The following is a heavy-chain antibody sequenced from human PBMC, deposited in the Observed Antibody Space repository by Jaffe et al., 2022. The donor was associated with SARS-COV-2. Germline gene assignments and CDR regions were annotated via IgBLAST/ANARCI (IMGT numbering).Heavy chain of an antibody. J-gene: IGHJ5*02. CDR2: ITGGRGST. CDR3: AKGVVTADSPFVA. D-gene: IGHD2-15*01. Sequence: EVQLLESGGGLVQPGGSLRLSCAASGFTFSSNAMSWVRQAPGRGLEWVSSITGGRGSTYHADSVKGRFTISRDNSKNTLYLQMNSLRVEDTAIYYCAKGVVTADSPFVAWGQGTLVTVSS. CDR1: GFTFSSNA. V-gene: IGHV3-23*01.